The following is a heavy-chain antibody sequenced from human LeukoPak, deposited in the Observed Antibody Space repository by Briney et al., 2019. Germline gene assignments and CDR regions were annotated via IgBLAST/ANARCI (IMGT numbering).Heavy chain of an antibody. D-gene: IGHD3-10*01. V-gene: IGHV4-30-4*01. Sequence: SETLSLTCTVSGGSISSGDYYWSWIRQPPGKGLEWIGYIYYSGSTYYNPSLKSRVTISVDTSKNQFSLKLSSVTAADTAVYYCARGPPGYYYGSGSPFDYWGQGTLVTVSS. J-gene: IGHJ4*02. CDR2: IYYSGST. CDR1: GGSISSGDYY. CDR3: ARGPPGYYYGSGSPFDY.